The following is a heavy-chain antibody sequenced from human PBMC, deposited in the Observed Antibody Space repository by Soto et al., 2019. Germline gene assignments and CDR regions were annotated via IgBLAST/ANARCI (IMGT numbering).Heavy chain of an antibody. CDR2: INLSGGST. J-gene: IGHJ6*02. CDR1: GYTFTSYY. V-gene: IGHV1-46*01. CDR3: ARDPYYDILTGNYWGVSAMDV. Sequence: ASVKVSCKASGYTFTSYYMHWVRQAPGQGLEWMGIINLSGGSTSYAQKFQGRVTMTRDTSTSTVYMELSSLRSEDTAVYYCARDPYYDILTGNYWGVSAMDVWGQGTTVTVS. D-gene: IGHD3-9*01.